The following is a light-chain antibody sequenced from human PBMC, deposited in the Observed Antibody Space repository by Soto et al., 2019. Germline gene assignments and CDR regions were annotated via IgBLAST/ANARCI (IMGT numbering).Light chain of an antibody. CDR2: GNS. CDR1: SSNIGAGYD. J-gene: IGLJ1*01. Sequence: QSVLTQPPSVSGAPGQRVTISCTGSSSNIGAGYDVHWYQQLPGTAPKLLIYGNSNRPSGVPDRFSGSKSGTSASLAITRLRAEDEADYYCQSYDSSLSGYVFGTGTKVTVL. CDR3: QSYDSSLSGYV. V-gene: IGLV1-40*01.